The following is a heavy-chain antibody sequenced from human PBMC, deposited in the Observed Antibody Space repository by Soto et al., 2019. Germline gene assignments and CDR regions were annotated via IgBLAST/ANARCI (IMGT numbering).Heavy chain of an antibody. CDR1: VDSISTVDYF. D-gene: IGHD2-15*01. J-gene: IGHJ5*01. V-gene: IGHV4-30-4*01. CDR3: ARGRYCLTGRCFPNWFDS. CDR2: IYKSATT. Sequence: PSETLCITCSFSVDSISTVDYFWAWIRQPPGQALEYIGYIYKSATTYYNPSFEGRVAISLDTSKSHFSLNVTSVTAADTAVYFCARGRYCLTGRCFPNWFDSWGQGTMVTVSS.